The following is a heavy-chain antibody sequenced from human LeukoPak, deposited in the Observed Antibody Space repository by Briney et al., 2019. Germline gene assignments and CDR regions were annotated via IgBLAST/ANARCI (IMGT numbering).Heavy chain of an antibody. CDR2: ISYDGINK. D-gene: IGHD3-22*01. CDR3: ARDYYDSSGYYPWGY. Sequence: GRSLRLSCAASGFTFSSYGMHWVRQAPGKGLEWVAVISYDGINKYYADSVKGRFTISRDNSKNTLYLQMNSPRAEDTAVYYCARDYYDSSGYYPWGYWGQGTLVTVSS. V-gene: IGHV3-30*03. CDR1: GFTFSSYG. J-gene: IGHJ4*02.